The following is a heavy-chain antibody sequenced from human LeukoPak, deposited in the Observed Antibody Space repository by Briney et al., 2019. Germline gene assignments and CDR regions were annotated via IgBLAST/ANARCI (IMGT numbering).Heavy chain of an antibody. J-gene: IGHJ4*02. CDR1: GGSISSYY. CDR3: ARHALQLERRTYFDY. CDR2: IYTSGST. Sequence: SETLSLTCTVSGGSISSYYWSWIRQPPGKGLEWIGYIYTSGSTNYNPSLKSRVTISVDTSKNQFSLKLSSVTAADMAVYYCARHALQLERRTYFDYWGQGTLVTVSS. D-gene: IGHD1-1*01. V-gene: IGHV4-4*09.